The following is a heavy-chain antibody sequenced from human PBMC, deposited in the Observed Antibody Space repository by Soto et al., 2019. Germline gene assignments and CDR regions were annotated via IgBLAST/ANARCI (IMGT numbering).Heavy chain of an antibody. CDR1: GYSISSGYY. CDR3: AREGSYSAHTFAHGIQLWSFDF. J-gene: IGHJ4*02. D-gene: IGHD5-18*01. Sequence: SETLSLTCAVSGYSISSGYYWGWIRQPPGKGLEWIGSIYHSGSTYYNPSLKSRVTISVDTSKNQFSLKLSSVTAADMAVYYCAREGSYSAHTFAHGIQLWSFDFWGQGALVTVSS. CDR2: IYHSGST. V-gene: IGHV4-38-2*02.